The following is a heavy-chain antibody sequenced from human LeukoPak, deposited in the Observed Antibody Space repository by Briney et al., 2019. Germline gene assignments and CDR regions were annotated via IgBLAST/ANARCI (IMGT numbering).Heavy chain of an antibody. D-gene: IGHD6-19*01. CDR1: GGSISSYY. CDR3: ARDRWDSSGWYSVTPGAFDI. CDR2: IYYSGST. Sequence: PSETLSLTCTVSGGSISSYYWSWIRQPPGKGLEWIGYIYYSGSTNYNPSLKSRVTISVDTSKNQFSLKLSSVTAADTAVYYCARDRWDSSGWYSVTPGAFDIWGQGTMVTVSS. V-gene: IGHV4-59*01. J-gene: IGHJ3*02.